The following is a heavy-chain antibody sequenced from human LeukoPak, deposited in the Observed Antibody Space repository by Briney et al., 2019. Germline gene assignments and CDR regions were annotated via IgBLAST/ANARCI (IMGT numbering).Heavy chain of an antibody. CDR2: INHSGST. V-gene: IGHV4-34*01. CDR1: GGSFSGYY. D-gene: IGHD3-22*01. CDR3: ARGGTYYYDSRGAFDI. J-gene: IGHJ3*02. Sequence: PSETLSLTCAVYGGSFSGYYWSWIRQPPGKGLEWIGEINHSGSTNYNPSLKSRVTISVDTSKNQFSLKLSSVTAADTAVYYCARGGTYYYDSRGAFDIWGQGTMVTVSS.